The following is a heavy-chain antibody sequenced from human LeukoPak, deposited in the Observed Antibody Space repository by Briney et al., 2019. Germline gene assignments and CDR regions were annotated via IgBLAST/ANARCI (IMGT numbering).Heavy chain of an antibody. CDR3: ARDESGYDPRAFDI. V-gene: IGHV4-31*03. CDR1: GGSISSGGYY. D-gene: IGHD5-12*01. Sequence: KASETLSLTCTVSGGSISSGGYYWSWIRQHPGKGLEWIGYIYYSGSTYYNPSLKSRVTISVDTSKNQFSLKLSSVTAADTAVYYCARDESGYDPRAFDIWGQGTMVTVSS. CDR2: IYYSGST. J-gene: IGHJ3*02.